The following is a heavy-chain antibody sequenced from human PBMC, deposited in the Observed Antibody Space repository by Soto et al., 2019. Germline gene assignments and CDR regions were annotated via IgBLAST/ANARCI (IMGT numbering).Heavy chain of an antibody. Sequence: GGSLRLSCATSGFSISDSYMSWIRQAPGKGLEWISYISPRSTFRDYADSLKGRFTISRDSVKNSVYLQMNNLTADDTGVYYCARGGGGGLFDPWGQGSLVTSPQ. CDR2: ISPRSTFR. CDR1: GFSISDSY. CDR3: ARGGGGGLFDP. D-gene: IGHD2-21*01. V-gene: IGHV3-11*06. J-gene: IGHJ5*02.